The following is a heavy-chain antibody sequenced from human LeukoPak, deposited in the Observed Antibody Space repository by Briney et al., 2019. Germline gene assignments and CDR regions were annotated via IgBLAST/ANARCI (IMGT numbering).Heavy chain of an antibody. V-gene: IGHV3-30-3*01. CDR2: ISYDGSNK. CDR1: GFTFSSYA. D-gene: IGHD1-7*01. J-gene: IGHJ6*03. Sequence: GRSLRLSCAASGFTFSSYAMHWVRQAPGKGLEWVAVISYDGSNKYYADSVKGRFTISRDNSKNTLYLQMNSLRAEDTAVYYCARGKLELRLPYYYYYMDVWGKGTTVTVSS. CDR3: ARGKLELRLPYYYYYMDV.